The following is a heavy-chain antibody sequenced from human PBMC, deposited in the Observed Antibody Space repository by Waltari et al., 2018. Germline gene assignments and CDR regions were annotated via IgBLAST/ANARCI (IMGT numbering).Heavy chain of an antibody. CDR2: INHSGST. CDR3: ARGRSLRYCSSTSCYYRWFDP. J-gene: IGHJ5*02. V-gene: IGHV4-34*01. Sequence: QVQLQQWGAGLLKPSETLSLTCAVYGGSFSGYYWTWLRTPPGKGLGWIGEINHSGSTNYNPSLKSRVTISVDTSKNQFSLKLSSVTAADTAVYYCARGRSLRYCSSTSCYYRWFDPWGQGTLVTVSS. CDR1: GGSFSGYY. D-gene: IGHD2-2*01.